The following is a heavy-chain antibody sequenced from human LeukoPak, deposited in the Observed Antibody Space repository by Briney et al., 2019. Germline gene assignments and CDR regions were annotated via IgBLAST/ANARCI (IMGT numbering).Heavy chain of an antibody. V-gene: IGHV3-74*01. CDR2: INSDASTI. CDR3: AREDCTIGAVCSSLLDH. D-gene: IGHD2-8*01. Sequence: GSLRLSCAASGLTFSSDWMHWVRPVPGKGLVWVSRINSDASTINYADSVKGRFTISRDNAKNTLYLQMNNLRAEDTAVYYCAREDCTIGAVCSSLLDHWGRGTLVTVSS. CDR1: GLTFSSDW. J-gene: IGHJ4*02.